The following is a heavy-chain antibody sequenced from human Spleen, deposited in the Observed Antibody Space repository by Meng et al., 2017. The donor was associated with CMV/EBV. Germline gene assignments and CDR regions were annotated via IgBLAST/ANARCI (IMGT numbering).Heavy chain of an antibody. D-gene: IGHD3-22*01. V-gene: IGHV3-7*01. J-gene: IGHJ4*02. CDR1: GFMLSTYW. Sequence: GGSLRLSCAASGFMLSTYWMTWVRQAPGKGLEWVANIKQDGNEKYYVDSVKGRFTIARDNAKNSLYLQMNSLRVEETAVYYCARDSDFYESSGPDYWGQGTLVTVSS. CDR2: IKQDGNEK. CDR3: ARDSDFYESSGPDY.